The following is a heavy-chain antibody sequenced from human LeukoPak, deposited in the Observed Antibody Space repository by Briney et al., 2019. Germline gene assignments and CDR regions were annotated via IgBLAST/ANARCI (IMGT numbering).Heavy chain of an antibody. CDR3: ASQSYCGGDCYLSAFDI. V-gene: IGHV1-8*01. Sequence: ASVKVSCKASGYTFTSYDINWVRQATGQGLEWMGWMNPNSGNTGYAQKFQGRVTMTRNTSISTAYMELSSLRSEDTAVYYCASQSYCGGDCYLSAFDIWGQGTMVTVSS. CDR2: MNPNSGNT. J-gene: IGHJ3*02. CDR1: GYTFTSYD. D-gene: IGHD2-21*01.